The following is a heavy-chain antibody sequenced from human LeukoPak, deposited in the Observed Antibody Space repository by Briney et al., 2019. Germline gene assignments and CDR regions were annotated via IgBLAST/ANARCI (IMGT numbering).Heavy chain of an antibody. CDR3: ARGIFGVVPAYYYFDY. CDR2: IKQDGSEK. CDR1: GFTFSSYW. J-gene: IGHJ4*02. Sequence: PGGSLRLSCAASGFTFSSYWMSWVRQAPGKGLEWVANIKQDGSEKYYVDSVKGRFTISRDNAKNSLYLQMNSLRAEDTAVYYCARGIFGVVPAYYYFDYWGQGTLVTVSS. V-gene: IGHV3-7*01. D-gene: IGHD3-3*01.